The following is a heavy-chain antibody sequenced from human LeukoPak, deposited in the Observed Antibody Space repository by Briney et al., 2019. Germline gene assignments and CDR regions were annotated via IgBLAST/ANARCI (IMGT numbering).Heavy chain of an antibody. V-gene: IGHV1-69*01. J-gene: IGHJ3*02. CDR1: GGTFSSYA. CDR3: ARAGCSGGSCYMDAAFDI. D-gene: IGHD2-15*01. CDR2: IIPIFGTA. Sequence: ASVKVSCKASGGTFSSYAISWVRQAPGQGLEWTGGIIPIFGTANYAQKFQGRVTITADESTSTAYMELSSLRSEDTAVYHCARAGCSGGSCYMDAAFDIWGQGTMVTVSS.